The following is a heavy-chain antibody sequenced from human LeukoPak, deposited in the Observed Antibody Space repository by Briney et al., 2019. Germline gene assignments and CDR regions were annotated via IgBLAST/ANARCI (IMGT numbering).Heavy chain of an antibody. Sequence: ASVEVSCKASGYTFTGYYMHWVRQAPGQGLEWMGWINPNSGGTNYAQKFQGRVTMTRDMSISTAYMELSRLRSDDTAVYYCARDRHPNHFGDKPEYYFDYWGQGTLVTVSS. CDR3: ARDRHPNHFGDKPEYYFDY. CDR1: GYTFTGYY. CDR2: INPNSGGT. D-gene: IGHD3-10*01. J-gene: IGHJ4*02. V-gene: IGHV1-2*02.